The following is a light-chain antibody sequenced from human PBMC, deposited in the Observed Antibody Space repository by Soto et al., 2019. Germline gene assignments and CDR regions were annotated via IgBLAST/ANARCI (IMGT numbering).Light chain of an antibody. J-gene: IGKJ1*01. CDR1: QSISNSW. Sequence: EIVLTQSPGTLSLSTGERATLSCRASQSISNSWLAWYQQKPGQAPRLLIHGASSRATGIPDRFSGTGSATDFALTISRLEPEDFAVYCCQQYGSSPWTFGQGTKVEIK. CDR2: GAS. CDR3: QQYGSSPWT. V-gene: IGKV3-20*01.